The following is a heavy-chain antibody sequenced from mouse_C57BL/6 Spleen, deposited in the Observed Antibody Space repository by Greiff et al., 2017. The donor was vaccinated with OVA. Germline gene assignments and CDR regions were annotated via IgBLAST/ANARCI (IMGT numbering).Heavy chain of an antibody. CDR3: ARRGLRAWFAY. CDR1: GYTFPSYW. CDR2: IYPSDSET. Sequence: QVQLQQPGAELVRPGSSVKLSCKASGYTFPSYWMDWVKQRPGQGLEWIGNIYPSDSETHYNQKFKDKATLTVDKSSSTAYMQLSSLTSEDSAVYYCARRGLRAWFAYWGQGTLVTVSA. V-gene: IGHV1-61*01. J-gene: IGHJ3*01. D-gene: IGHD3-3*01.